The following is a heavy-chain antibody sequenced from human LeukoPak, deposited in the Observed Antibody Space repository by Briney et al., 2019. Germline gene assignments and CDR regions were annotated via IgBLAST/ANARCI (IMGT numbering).Heavy chain of an antibody. CDR1: GYPICSGYY. J-gene: IGHJ5*02. CDR2: NYHSGSS. D-gene: IGHD3-3*01. CDR3: ARSNYDFWSGYLNWFDP. Sequence: PSETLSLTCSVYGYPICSGYYWGWIRQPPGKGLEWIGSNYHSGSSNYNPSHKRRVTISINTSKTQFSLKLSSVTAADTAVHYCARSNYDFWSGYLNWFDPWGQGILVTVSS. V-gene: IGHV4-38-2*01.